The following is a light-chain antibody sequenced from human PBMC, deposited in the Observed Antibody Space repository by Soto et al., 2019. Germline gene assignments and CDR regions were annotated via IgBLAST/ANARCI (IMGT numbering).Light chain of an antibody. J-gene: IGKJ4*02. CDR1: QSILNY. CDR2: DSS. CDR3: QQRSNWPLT. Sequence: EIVLTQSPATLSLSPGERATLSCMASQSILNYLAWYQQKPGQAPRLLIYDSSNRATGIPARFSGSGSGTDFTLTISSLEPEDFTVYYCQQRSNWPLTFGGGTKVEIK. V-gene: IGKV3-11*01.